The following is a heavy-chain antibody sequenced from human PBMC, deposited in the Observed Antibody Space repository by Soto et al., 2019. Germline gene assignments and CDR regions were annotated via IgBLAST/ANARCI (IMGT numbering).Heavy chain of an antibody. J-gene: IGHJ6*02. Sequence: GGSLRLSCAASGFTFSSYDMHWVRQATGKGLEWVSAIGTAGDTYYPGSVKGRFTISRENAKNSLYLQMNSLRAEDTAVYYCARETARLYYYYGMDVWGQGTTVTVSS. CDR3: ARETARLYYYYGMDV. CDR1: GFTFSSYD. V-gene: IGHV3-13*01. D-gene: IGHD6-6*01. CDR2: IGTAGDT.